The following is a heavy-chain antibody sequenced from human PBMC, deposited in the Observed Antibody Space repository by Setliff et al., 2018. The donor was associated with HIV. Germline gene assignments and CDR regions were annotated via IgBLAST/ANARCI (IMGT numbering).Heavy chain of an antibody. D-gene: IGHD1-26*01. Sequence: PGGSLRLSCAASGFTFDDYAMHWGRQAPGKGLEWVSGINWNSGTIAYADSLRGRFTVSRDNAKSALYLQMNNLSVDDTAVYYCVRDSAASVWVGASVYYFDFWGQGIQVTVSS. CDR3: VRDSAASVWVGASVYYFDF. J-gene: IGHJ4*02. CDR1: GFTFDDYA. CDR2: INWNSGTI. V-gene: IGHV3-9*01.